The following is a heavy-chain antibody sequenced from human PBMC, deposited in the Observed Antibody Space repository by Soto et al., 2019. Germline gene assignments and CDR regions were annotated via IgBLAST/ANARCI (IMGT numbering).Heavy chain of an antibody. CDR3: TKASSDRNHMEV. Sequence: EVQLLESGGGLIQPGGSLRLSCAASGFTFGTFVMRWVRQTPGKGLEWVSTITETGADTYYTDSVKGRFTISRDNSKNTLYLQMTTLRAEDTALYYCTKASSDRNHMEVWGPGTTGTGSS. J-gene: IGHJ6*02. V-gene: IGHV3-23*01. CDR2: ITETGADT. CDR1: GFTFGTFV.